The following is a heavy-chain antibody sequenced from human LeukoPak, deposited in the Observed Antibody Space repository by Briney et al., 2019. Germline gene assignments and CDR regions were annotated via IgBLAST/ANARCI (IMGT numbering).Heavy chain of an antibody. CDR3: ARNKWGDYDFDY. CDR2: ISYDGSNK. J-gene: IGHJ4*02. CDR1: GFTFSSYA. D-gene: IGHD4-17*01. V-gene: IGHV3-30*04. Sequence: GGSLRLPCAASGFTFSSYAMHWVRQAPGKGLEWVAVISYDGSNKYYADSVKGRFTISRDNSKNTLYLQMNSLRAEDTAVYYCARNKWGDYDFDYWGQGTLVTVSS.